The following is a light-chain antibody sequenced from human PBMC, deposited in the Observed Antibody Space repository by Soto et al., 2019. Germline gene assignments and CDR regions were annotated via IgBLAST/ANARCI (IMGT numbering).Light chain of an antibody. CDR2: AAS. CDR1: QDIRND. CDR3: LQRDTYS. Sequence: DIQMTQSPSSLSASVGDRVTITCRASQDIRNDLDWYQQKPGKAPKRLIYAASSLQNGAPSRFSGSGSGTECTLTISSLQPEDFATYYCLQRDTYSVGGGTKVEIK. V-gene: IGKV1-17*01. J-gene: IGKJ4*01.